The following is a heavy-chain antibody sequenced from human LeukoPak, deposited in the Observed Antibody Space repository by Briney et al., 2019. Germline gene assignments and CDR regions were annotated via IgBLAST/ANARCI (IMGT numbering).Heavy chain of an antibody. CDR1: GYTFTSYG. J-gene: IGHJ4*02. CDR2: ISAYNGNT. Sequence: GASVKVSCKASGYTFTSYGISWVRQAPGQGLEWMGWISAYNGNTNYAQKLQDRVTMTTDTSTSTAYMGLRSLRSDDTAVYYCARDRPYYGSGSSPNFDYWGQGTLVTVSS. V-gene: IGHV1-18*01. CDR3: ARDRPYYGSGSSPNFDY. D-gene: IGHD3-10*01.